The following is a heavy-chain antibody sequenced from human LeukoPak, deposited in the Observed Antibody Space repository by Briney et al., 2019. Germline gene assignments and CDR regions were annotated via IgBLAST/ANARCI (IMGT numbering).Heavy chain of an antibody. J-gene: IGHJ6*03. CDR2: ISAYNGDT. D-gene: IGHD2-15*01. CDR1: GYTFGSYG. CDR3: ARGAFVVSYYYMDV. V-gene: IGHV1-18*01. Sequence: SVKVSCKASGYTFGSYGITWVRQAPGQGLEWMGWISAYNGDTSYAQKFQVRVTMTTDTSTTTAYMELRSLRSEDSAVYYCARGAFVVSYYYMDVWGNGTTVIVSS.